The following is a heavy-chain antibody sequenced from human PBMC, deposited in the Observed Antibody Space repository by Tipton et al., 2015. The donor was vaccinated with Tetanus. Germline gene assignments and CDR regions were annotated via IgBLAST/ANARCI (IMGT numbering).Heavy chain of an antibody. CDR1: GFTFNNYA. CDR2: INGTGTVT. J-gene: IGHJ4*02. V-gene: IGHV3-23*01. CDR3: AKTLKTLIYQCFDY. D-gene: IGHD2-2*01. Sequence: SLRLSCAASGFTFNNYAMGWVRQAPGKGLEWVSSINGTGTVTHHADSVKGRFTISRDNSKNTLYLQMNSLRGGDTAIYFCAKTLKTLIYQCFDYWGQGTLVTVSS.